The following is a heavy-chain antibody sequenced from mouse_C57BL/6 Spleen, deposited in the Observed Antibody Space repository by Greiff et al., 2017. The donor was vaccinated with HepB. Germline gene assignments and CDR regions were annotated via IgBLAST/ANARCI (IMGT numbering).Heavy chain of an antibody. J-gene: IGHJ1*03. CDR2: ISSGGSYT. D-gene: IGHD1-1*01. Sequence: EVQRVESGGDLVKPGGSLKLSCAASGFTFSSYGMSWVRQTPDKRLEWVATISSGGSYTYYPDSVKGRFTISRDNAKNTLYLQMSSLKSEDTAMYYCARHQAYYGSSYGYFDVWGTGTTVTVSS. V-gene: IGHV5-6*01. CDR1: GFTFSSYG. CDR3: ARHQAYYGSSYGYFDV.